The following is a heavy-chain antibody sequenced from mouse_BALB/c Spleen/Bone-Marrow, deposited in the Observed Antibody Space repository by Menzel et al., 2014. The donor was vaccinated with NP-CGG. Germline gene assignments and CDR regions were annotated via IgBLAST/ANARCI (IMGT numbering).Heavy chain of an antibody. CDR2: ISGYYGDA. Sequence: QVQLKQSGAKLVRPGVSVKIPCKGSGYTFTDHAMHWVKRSHAKSLVWIGLISGYYGDAIYNQKFKGKATMTVDKSSSTAYMELARLTSEDSAIYYCARSGKVRNAMDYWGQGTSVTVSS. CDR1: GYTFTDHA. CDR3: ARSGKVRNAMDY. D-gene: IGHD2-14*01. V-gene: IGHV1S137*01. J-gene: IGHJ4*01.